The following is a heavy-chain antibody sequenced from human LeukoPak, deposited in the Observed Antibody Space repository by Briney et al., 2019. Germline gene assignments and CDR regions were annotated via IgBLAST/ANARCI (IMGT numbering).Heavy chain of an antibody. CDR2: ISSSGGNT. CDR1: GFTFSNYA. V-gene: IGHV3-23*01. CDR3: ATYSDFWSAYFVY. J-gene: IGHJ4*02. D-gene: IGHD3-3*01. Sequence: GGYLRLYCAASGFTFSNYAMSWVRQAPGKGLEWVAAISSSGGNTNYADSVKGRFTISRDNSKNTLYLEMYSLRAEDTAVYYCATYSDFWSAYFVYWGQGTLVTVSS.